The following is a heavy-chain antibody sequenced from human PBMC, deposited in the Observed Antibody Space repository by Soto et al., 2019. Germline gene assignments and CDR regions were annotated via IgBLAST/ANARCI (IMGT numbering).Heavy chain of an antibody. Sequence: QVQLQESGPGLVKPSQTLSLTCTVSGGSISSGDYYWSWIRQPPGKGLEWIGYIYDSGSTYYNSSLKSRVNITLDTSKNPFSLQLTSVTAADTAVYYCARDNGVGPWGQGTLVTVSS. CDR2: IYDSGST. J-gene: IGHJ5*02. V-gene: IGHV4-30-4*01. D-gene: IGHD2-8*01. CDR3: ARDNGVGP. CDR1: GGSISSGDYY.